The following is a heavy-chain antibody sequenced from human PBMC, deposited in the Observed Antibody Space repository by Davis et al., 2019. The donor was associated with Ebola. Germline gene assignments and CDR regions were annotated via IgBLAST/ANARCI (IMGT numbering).Heavy chain of an antibody. V-gene: IGHV1-2*02. Sequence: ASVKVSCKASGYTFTGYYMHWVRQAPGQGLEWMGWINPNSGGTNYAQKFQGRVTMTRDTSTSTVYMELSSLRSEDTAVYYCAHRTVRGVYFDYWGQGTLVTVSS. CDR1: GYTFTGYY. CDR3: AHRTVRGVYFDY. D-gene: IGHD3-10*01. CDR2: INPNSGGT. J-gene: IGHJ4*02.